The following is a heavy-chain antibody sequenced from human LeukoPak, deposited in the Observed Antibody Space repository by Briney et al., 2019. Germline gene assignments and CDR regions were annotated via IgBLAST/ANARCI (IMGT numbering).Heavy chain of an antibody. Sequence: GGSLRLSCAASGFTFSSYWMHWVRQAPGKGLVWVSRINSDWSSTSYADSVKGRFTISRDNAKNKLYLQMNSLRAEDTAVYYCARDYYDSNIPGYYYYYMDVWGKGTTVTVSS. CDR3: ARDYYDSNIPGYYYYYMDV. D-gene: IGHD3-22*01. CDR1: GFTFSSYW. V-gene: IGHV3-74*01. J-gene: IGHJ6*03. CDR2: INSDWSST.